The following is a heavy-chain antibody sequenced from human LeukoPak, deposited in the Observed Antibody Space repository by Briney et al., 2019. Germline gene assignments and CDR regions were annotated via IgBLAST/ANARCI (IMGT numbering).Heavy chain of an antibody. D-gene: IGHD1-26*01. V-gene: IGHV4-34*01. J-gene: IGHJ4*02. CDR2: INHSGST. CDR3: ARRPPKGRGSSAATLDY. CDR1: GGSFSGYY. Sequence: SETLSLTCAVYGGSFSGYYWSWIRQPPGKGLEWIGEINHSGSTNYNPSLKSRVTISVDTSKNQFSLKLSSVTAADTAVYYCARRPPKGRGSSAATLDYWGQGTLVTASS.